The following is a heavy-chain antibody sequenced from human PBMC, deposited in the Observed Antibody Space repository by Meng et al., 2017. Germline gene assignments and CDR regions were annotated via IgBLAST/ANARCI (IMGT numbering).Heavy chain of an antibody. D-gene: IGHD1-26*01. CDR3: ARENRWEPPDY. V-gene: IGHV7-4-1*02. CDR1: GNTFTSYA. CDR2: INTNTGNP. Sequence: QVQLVQPGSESKTPGASVNVSCTASGNTFTSYAMYWVRPAPRQGLEWMGWINTNTGNPTYAQGFTGRFVFSLDTSVSTAYLQISSLKAEDTAVYYCARENRWEPPDYWGQGTLVTVSS. J-gene: IGHJ4*02.